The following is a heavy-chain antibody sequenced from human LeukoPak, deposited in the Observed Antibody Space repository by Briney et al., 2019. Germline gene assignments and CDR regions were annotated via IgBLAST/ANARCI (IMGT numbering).Heavy chain of an antibody. CDR1: GYSISSGYY. D-gene: IGHD2-15*01. Sequence: SETLSLTCAVSGYSISSGYYWGWIRQPPGKGLEWIGSIYHSGSTYYNPSLKSRVTISVDTSKNLFSLKLSSVTAADTAVYYCARGHCSGGSCYSDAFDIWGQGTMVTVSS. J-gene: IGHJ3*02. CDR2: IYHSGST. V-gene: IGHV4-38-2*01. CDR3: ARGHCSGGSCYSDAFDI.